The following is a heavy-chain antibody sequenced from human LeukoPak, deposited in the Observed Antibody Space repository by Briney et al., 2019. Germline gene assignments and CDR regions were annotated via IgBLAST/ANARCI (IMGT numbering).Heavy chain of an antibody. CDR2: IYYSGST. CDR1: GGSASSGSYY. Sequence: SETLSLTCTVSGGSASSGSYYWSWIRQPPGKGLEWIGYIYYSGSTNYNPSLKSRVTISVDTSKNQFSLKLSSVTAADTAVYYCARARGSYYYFDYWGQGTLVTVSS. V-gene: IGHV4-61*01. J-gene: IGHJ4*02. D-gene: IGHD1-26*01. CDR3: ARARGSYYYFDY.